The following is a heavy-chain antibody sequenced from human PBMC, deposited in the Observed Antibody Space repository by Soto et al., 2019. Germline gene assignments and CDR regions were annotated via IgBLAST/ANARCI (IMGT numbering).Heavy chain of an antibody. D-gene: IGHD3-9*01. Sequence: GSLRLSCAASGFTFNKFWMSWVRQAPGKGLEWVSTIGVSADNTYYADSVKGRFTISRDNFKNTLYLQMNSLRAEDTAVYYCANRGRYYFDFWGQGTLVTVS. V-gene: IGHV3-23*01. CDR2: IGVSADNT. CDR1: GFTFNKFW. CDR3: ANRGRYYFDF. J-gene: IGHJ4*02.